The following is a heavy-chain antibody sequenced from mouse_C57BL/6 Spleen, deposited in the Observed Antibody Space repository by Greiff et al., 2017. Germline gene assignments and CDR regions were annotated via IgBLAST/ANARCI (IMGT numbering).Heavy chain of an antibody. D-gene: IGHD4-1*01. V-gene: IGHV2-2*01. J-gene: IGHJ2*01. CDR2: IWSGGST. CDR3: ARNFPGTYFDY. Sequence: VQRVESGPGLVQPSQSLSITCTVSGFSLTSYGVHWVRQSPGKGLEWLGVIWSGGSTDYNAAFISRLSISKDNSKSHVFFKMNSLQADDTAIYYWARNFPGTYFDYWGQGTTLTVSS. CDR1: GFSLTSYG.